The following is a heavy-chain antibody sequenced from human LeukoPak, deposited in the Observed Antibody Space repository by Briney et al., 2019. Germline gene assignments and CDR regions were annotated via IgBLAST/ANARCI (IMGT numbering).Heavy chain of an antibody. Sequence: GGSLRLSCAASEFTVSSNYMSWVRQAPGKGLEWVSAIYSGGSTYYADFVKGRFTISRDNSKNTLYLQMNSLRAEDTAVYYCARVVPHNQAFDYWGQGTLVTVSS. D-gene: IGHD1-14*01. CDR2: IYSGGST. CDR3: ARVVPHNQAFDY. J-gene: IGHJ4*02. CDR1: EFTVSSNY. V-gene: IGHV3-53*01.